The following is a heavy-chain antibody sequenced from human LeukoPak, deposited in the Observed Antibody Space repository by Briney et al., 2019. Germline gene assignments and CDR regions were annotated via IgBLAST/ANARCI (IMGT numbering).Heavy chain of an antibody. V-gene: IGHV1-18*04. CDR1: GYTFTSYG. CDR3: ARVVGCSSTSCCVVWFDP. Sequence: ASVKVSCKASGYTFTSYGISWVRQAPGQGLEWMGWISAYNGNTNYAQRLQGRVTMTTDTSTSTAYMELRSLRSDDTAVYYCARVVGCSSTSCCVVWFDPWGQGTLVTVSS. CDR2: ISAYNGNT. D-gene: IGHD2-2*01. J-gene: IGHJ5*02.